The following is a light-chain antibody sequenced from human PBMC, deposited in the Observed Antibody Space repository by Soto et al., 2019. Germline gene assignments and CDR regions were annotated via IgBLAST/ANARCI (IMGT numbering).Light chain of an antibody. CDR2: DVS. V-gene: IGLV2-14*01. CDR1: SSDVGGYNY. CDR3: SSYTSFSTLGVV. Sequence: QSVLTQPASVSGSPGQSITISCTGTSSDVGGYNYVSWYQQHPGKAPKLMIFDVSNRPSGVSNRFSGSKSGNTASLTISGLQAEDEADYYCSSYTSFSTLGVVFGGGTKLTVL. J-gene: IGLJ2*01.